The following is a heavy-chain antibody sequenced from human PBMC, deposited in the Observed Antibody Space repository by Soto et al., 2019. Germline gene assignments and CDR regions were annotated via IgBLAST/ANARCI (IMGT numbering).Heavy chain of an antibody. CDR1: GYTFTKYA. Sequence: RASVKVSCKASGYTFTKYAMHWVRQAPGQRLEWMGWINAGNGNTKYTQKFQGRVTITRDTSASTAYMELSSLRSEDTAVYYCATGIMGGTSQVWGQGTLVTVSS. J-gene: IGHJ4*02. V-gene: IGHV1-3*01. D-gene: IGHD1-26*01. CDR3: ATGIMGGTSQV. CDR2: INAGNGNT.